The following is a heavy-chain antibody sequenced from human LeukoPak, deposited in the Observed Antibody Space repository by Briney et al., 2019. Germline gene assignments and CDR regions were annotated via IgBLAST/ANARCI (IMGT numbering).Heavy chain of an antibody. Sequence: PSETLSLTCTVSGGSISSSSYYWGWIRQPPGKGLEWIGSIYYSGSTYYNPSLKSRVTISVDTSKNQFSLKLSSVTAADTAVYYCARVSSGWYLFDYCGQGTLVTVSS. CDR2: IYYSGST. CDR1: GGSISSSSYY. D-gene: IGHD6-19*01. CDR3: ARVSSGWYLFDY. V-gene: IGHV4-39*01. J-gene: IGHJ4*02.